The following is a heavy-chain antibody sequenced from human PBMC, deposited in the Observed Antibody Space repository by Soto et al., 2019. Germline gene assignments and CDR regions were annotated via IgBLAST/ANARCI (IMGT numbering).Heavy chain of an antibody. J-gene: IGHJ6*02. D-gene: IGHD6-19*01. CDR3: ARDVSSGALGGMDV. Sequence: PGGSLRLSCAASGFTFSSYDMHWVRQATGKGLEWVSAIGTAGDTYYPGSVKGRFTISRENAKNSLYLQMNSLRAGDTAVYYCARDVSSGALGGMDVWGQGTTVTVSS. CDR1: GFTFSSYD. V-gene: IGHV3-13*01. CDR2: IGTAGDT.